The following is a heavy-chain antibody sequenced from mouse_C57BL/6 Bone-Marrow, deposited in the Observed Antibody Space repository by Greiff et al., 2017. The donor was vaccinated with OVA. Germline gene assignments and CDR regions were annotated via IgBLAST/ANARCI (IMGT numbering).Heavy chain of an antibody. CDR3: ARQRGYYYARVYFDV. Sequence: EVKVVESGGGLVKPGGSLKLSCAASGFTFSSYTMSWVRQTPEKRLEWVATISGGGGNTYYPDSVKGRFTIDRDNAKNTLYLQMSSLRSEDTALYYCARQRGYYYARVYFDVWGTGTTVTVSS. CDR1: GFTFSSYT. J-gene: IGHJ1*03. D-gene: IGHD1-1*01. V-gene: IGHV5-9*01. CDR2: ISGGGGNT.